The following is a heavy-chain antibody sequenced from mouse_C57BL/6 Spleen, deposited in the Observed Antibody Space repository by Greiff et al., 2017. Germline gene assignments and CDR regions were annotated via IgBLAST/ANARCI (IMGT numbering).Heavy chain of an antibody. D-gene: IGHD2-5*01. J-gene: IGHJ4*01. CDR2: IHPNSGST. V-gene: IGHV1-64*01. Sequence: QVQLQQPGAALFPPLAPFHFSFNSSFYTFTIYLMHWVKQRPGQGLEWIGMIHPNSGSTNYNEKFKSKATLTVDKSSSTAYMQLSSLTSEDSAVYYCATYYSNAYYYAMDYWGQGTSVTVSS. CDR3: ATYYSNAYYYAMDY. CDR1: FYTFTIYL.